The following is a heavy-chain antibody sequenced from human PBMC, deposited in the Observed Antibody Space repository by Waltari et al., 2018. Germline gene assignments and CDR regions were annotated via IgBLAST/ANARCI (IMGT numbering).Heavy chain of an antibody. Sequence: QVQLVQSGAEVKKPGASVKVSCKVSGYTLTELSMHWVRQAPGKGLEWMGGFDPEEGETIYAQKFQGRVTMTEDTSTDTAYMELSSLRSEDTAVYYCATVSYYYDSSGVYYFDYWGQGTLVTVSS. D-gene: IGHD3-22*01. CDR2: FDPEEGET. CDR3: ATVSYYYDSSGVYYFDY. J-gene: IGHJ4*02. CDR1: GYTLTELS. V-gene: IGHV1-24*01.